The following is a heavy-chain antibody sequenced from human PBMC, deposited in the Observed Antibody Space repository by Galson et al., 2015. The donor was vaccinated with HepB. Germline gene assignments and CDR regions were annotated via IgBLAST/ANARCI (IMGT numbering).Heavy chain of an antibody. CDR3: ARDRDYRFDY. D-gene: IGHD4/OR15-4a*01. CDR1: GYTFTING. V-gene: IGHV1-18*04. CDR2: NSANSGDT. J-gene: IGHJ4*02. Sequence: SVKVSCKASGYTFTINGISWVRQAPGKGLEWMGWNSANSGDTKYAQKLQGRVTMTRDTSTSTAYLELRSLRSDDTAAYYCARDRDYRFDYWGQGTLVTVSS.